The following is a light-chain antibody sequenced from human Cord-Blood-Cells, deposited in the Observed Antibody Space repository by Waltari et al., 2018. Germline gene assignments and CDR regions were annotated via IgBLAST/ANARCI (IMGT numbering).Light chain of an antibody. CDR3: MQSIQLPWT. CDR1: PSLLHSDGKTY. CDR2: EVS. Sequence: DIVMTQTPLSLSVTPGQPASISCKSSPSLLHSDGKTYLYWYLQKPGQSPQLLLYEVSNRFSGVPDRFSGSGSGTDFTLKISRVEAEDVGVYYCMQSIQLPWTFGQGTKVEIK. J-gene: IGKJ1*01. V-gene: IGKV2D-29*02.